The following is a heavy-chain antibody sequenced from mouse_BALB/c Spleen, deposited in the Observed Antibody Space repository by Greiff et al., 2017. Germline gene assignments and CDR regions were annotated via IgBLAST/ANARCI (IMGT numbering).Heavy chain of an antibody. D-gene: IGHD4-1*02. CDR3: ARSPTGTVYYYAMDY. Sequence: VQVVESGPGLVAPSQSLSITCTVSGFSLTSYGVHWVRQPPGKGLEWLGVIWAGGSTNYNSALMSRLSISKDNSKSQVFLKMNSLQTDDTAMYYCARSPTGTVYYYAMDYWGQGTSVTVSS. CDR1: GFSLTSYG. CDR2: IWAGGST. V-gene: IGHV2-9*02. J-gene: IGHJ4*01.